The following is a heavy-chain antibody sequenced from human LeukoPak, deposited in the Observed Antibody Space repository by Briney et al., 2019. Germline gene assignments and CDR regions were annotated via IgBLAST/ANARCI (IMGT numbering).Heavy chain of an antibody. CDR2: IIPVFGTA. J-gene: IGHJ4*02. D-gene: IGHD1-26*01. Sequence: SVKVSCKASGGTFGNYALSWVRLAPGQGLEWMGGIIPVFGTANYPQKFQGRVTITADKSTSTAYMELSSLRSEDTAVYYCARGSMGATTLDYWGQGTLVTVSS. V-gene: IGHV1-69*06. CDR1: GGTFGNYA. CDR3: ARGSMGATTLDY.